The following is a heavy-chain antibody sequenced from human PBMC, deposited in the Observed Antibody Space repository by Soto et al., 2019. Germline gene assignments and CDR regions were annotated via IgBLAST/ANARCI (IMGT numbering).Heavy chain of an antibody. J-gene: IGHJ6*02. CDR2: ISSSSSYI. Sequence: WGSLRLSCAASGFTFISYSINFFRHSPGKGLEWVSSISSSSSYIYYADSVKGRFTISRDNAKNSLYLQMNSLRAEDTAVYYCARVVYYVPGGMDVWGQGTTVTVSS. D-gene: IGHD3-3*01. V-gene: IGHV3-21*01. CDR3: ARVVYYVPGGMDV. CDR1: GFTFISYS.